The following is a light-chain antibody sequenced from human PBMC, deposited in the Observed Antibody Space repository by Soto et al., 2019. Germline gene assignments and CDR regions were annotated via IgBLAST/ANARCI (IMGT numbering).Light chain of an antibody. Sequence: EIVMTQSPATLSVSPGERATLSCRASQSVSSDLAWYQQKPGQAPRLLIYGASTRATGIPARFSGSGSGTEFTVTISSLQSEDFAVYYCQQYNTWPPVGTFGQGTKVEFK. V-gene: IGKV3-15*01. CDR2: GAS. J-gene: IGKJ1*01. CDR1: QSVSSD. CDR3: QQYNTWPPVGT.